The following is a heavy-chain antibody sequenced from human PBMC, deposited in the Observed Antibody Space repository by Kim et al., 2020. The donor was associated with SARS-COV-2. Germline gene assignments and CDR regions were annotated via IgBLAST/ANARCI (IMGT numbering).Heavy chain of an antibody. V-gene: IGHV4-31*03. CDR1: GGSISSGGYY. CDR2: IYYSGST. D-gene: IGHD6-13*01. CDR3: ARAELGSWHTRYIDY. Sequence: SETLSLTCTVSGGSISSGGYYWSWIRQHPGKGLEWIGYIYYSGSTYYNPSLKSRVTISVDTSKNQFSLKLSSVTAADTAVYYCARAELGSWHTRYIDYWGQGTLVTVSS. J-gene: IGHJ4*02.